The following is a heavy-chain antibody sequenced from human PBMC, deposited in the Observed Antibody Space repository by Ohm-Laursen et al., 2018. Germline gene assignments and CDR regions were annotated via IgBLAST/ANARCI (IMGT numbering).Heavy chain of an antibody. CDR3: ARGRQQLGDYYYGMDV. D-gene: IGHD6-13*01. Sequence: LTLTCAASGFTFDDYAMHWVRQAPGKGLEWVANIKQDGSEKYYVDSVKGRFTISRDNAKNSLYLQINSLRAEDTAVYYCARGRQQLGDYYYGMDVWGQGTTVTVSS. J-gene: IGHJ6*02. V-gene: IGHV3-7*01. CDR1: GFTFDDYA. CDR2: IKQDGSEK.